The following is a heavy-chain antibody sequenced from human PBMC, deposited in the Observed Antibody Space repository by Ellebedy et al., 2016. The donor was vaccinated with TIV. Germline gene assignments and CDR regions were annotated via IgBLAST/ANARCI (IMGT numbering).Heavy chain of an antibody. CDR2: IYPGDSDT. J-gene: IGHJ6*03. CDR1: GYSFPTYW. V-gene: IGHV5-51*01. CDR3: TRPNMGYYYTDV. Sequence: KVSCKGSGYSFPTYWIGWVRQMPGKGLEWMGIIYPGDSDTRYSPSFQGQVTISADKSISTAYLQWSSLKASDTAMYYCTRPNMGYYYTDVWGEGTTVTVSS. D-gene: IGHD2/OR15-2a*01.